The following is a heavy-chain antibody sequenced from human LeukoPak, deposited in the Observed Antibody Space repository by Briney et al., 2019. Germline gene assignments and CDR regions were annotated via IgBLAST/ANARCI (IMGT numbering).Heavy chain of an antibody. V-gene: IGHV3-23*01. Sequence: GGSLRLSCTASGFTFSDYSMSWVRQAPGAGLEWVSAISPAGDSTTDADSVKGRFTISRDNSKSTLYLQMNGLTAEDTALYYCARRLVTAGITDFFDSWGQGTPVSVSS. CDR2: ISPAGDST. J-gene: IGHJ4*02. CDR3: ARRLVTAGITDFFDS. D-gene: IGHD2-2*01. CDR1: GFTFSDYS.